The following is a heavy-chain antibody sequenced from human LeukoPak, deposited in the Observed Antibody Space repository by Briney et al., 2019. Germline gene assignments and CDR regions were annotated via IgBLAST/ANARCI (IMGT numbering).Heavy chain of an antibody. CDR1: GFTFNAYG. Sequence: PGGSLRLSCAASGFTFNAYGMRWVRQAPGKGLEWVASIKEDGSEKYYVDSVKGRFTFSREDAKNSVFLQMNRLRGEDTAVYFCARVITRDARGYHLAEYWVQGSMVTVSS. J-gene: IGHJ4*02. CDR3: ARVITRDARGYHLAEY. D-gene: IGHD3-22*01. V-gene: IGHV3-7*04. CDR2: IKEDGSEK.